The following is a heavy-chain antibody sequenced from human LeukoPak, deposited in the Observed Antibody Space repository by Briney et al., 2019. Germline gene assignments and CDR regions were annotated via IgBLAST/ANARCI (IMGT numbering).Heavy chain of an antibody. D-gene: IGHD4-23*01. CDR3: ARDGDTVLTRGYYYYMDV. J-gene: IGHJ6*03. CDR2: ISSSSSYI. V-gene: IGHV3-21*01. CDR1: GFTFSSYT. Sequence: PGRSLRLSCAASGFTFSSYTMNWVRQAPGKGLEWVSSISSSSSYIYYVDSVKGRFTISRDNAKKSLYLQMNSLRAEDTALYYCARDGDTVLTRGYYYYMDVWGKGTTVTVSS.